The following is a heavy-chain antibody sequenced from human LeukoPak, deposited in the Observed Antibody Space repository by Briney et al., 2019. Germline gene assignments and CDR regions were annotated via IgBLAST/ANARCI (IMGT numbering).Heavy chain of an antibody. CDR1: GFTFSSHA. J-gene: IGHJ4*02. D-gene: IGHD6-19*01. V-gene: IGHV3-64*01. CDR3: ARDLTNGWHYFDY. Sequence: GGSLRLSCAASGFTFSSHAMHWVRQAPGKGLEYVSGIGNNGDTTYYANSVKGRFTISRDNSKNTLYLEMGSLRAEDMAVYYCARDLTNGWHYFDYWGQGTLVTVSS. CDR2: IGNNGDTT.